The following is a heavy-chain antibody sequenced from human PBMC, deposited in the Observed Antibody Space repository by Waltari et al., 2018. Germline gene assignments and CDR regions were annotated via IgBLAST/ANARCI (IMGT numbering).Heavy chain of an antibody. D-gene: IGHD7-27*01. Sequence: QVQLQESGPGLVKPSETLSLTCAVSGYSISSGYYWGWIRQPPGKGLEWIGSIYHSGSTYYNPSLKSQVTISVDTSKNQFSLKLSSVTAADTAVYYCAKAGQLGIPVSDGYWGQGTLVTVSS. V-gene: IGHV4-38-2*01. J-gene: IGHJ4*02. CDR1: GYSISSGYY. CDR3: AKAGQLGIPVSDGY. CDR2: IYHSGST.